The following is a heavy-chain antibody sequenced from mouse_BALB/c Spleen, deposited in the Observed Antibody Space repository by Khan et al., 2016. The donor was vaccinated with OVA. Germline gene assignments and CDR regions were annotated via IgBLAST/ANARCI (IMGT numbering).Heavy chain of an antibody. V-gene: IGHV5-6*01. J-gene: IGHJ3*01. Sequence: EVELVESGGDLVKPGGSLKLSCAASGFTFSTYGMSWVRQAPDKRLEWVATVSTGGSYTYYPDSVKGRFTIYRDNAKNTLYLQMSGLRSEDTAMFYCTRLADYYDSEGFAYWGQGTLVTVSA. CDR2: VSTGGSYT. CDR1: GFTFSTYG. D-gene: IGHD1-1*01. CDR3: TRLADYYDSEGFAY.